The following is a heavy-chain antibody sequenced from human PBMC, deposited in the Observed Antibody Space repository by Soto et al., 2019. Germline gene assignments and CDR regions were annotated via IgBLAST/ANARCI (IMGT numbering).Heavy chain of an antibody. CDR2: IYSGGST. Sequence: EVQLVETGGGLIQPGGSLRLSCAASGFTVSSNYMSWVRQAPGKGLEWVSVIYSGGSTYYADSVKGRFTISRDNSKNTVYLQMNSLRAEDTAVYYCAREEGYNAFDIWGQGTMVTVSS. CDR1: GFTVSSNY. D-gene: IGHD5-12*01. V-gene: IGHV3-53*02. CDR3: AREEGYNAFDI. J-gene: IGHJ3*02.